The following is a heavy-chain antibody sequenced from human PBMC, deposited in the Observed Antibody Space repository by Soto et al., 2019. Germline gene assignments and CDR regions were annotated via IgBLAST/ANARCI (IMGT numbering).Heavy chain of an antibody. CDR3: ARRPQKAYDPIDY. J-gene: IGHJ4*02. Sequence: GETLKISCMTSGYKFSAYWIAWVRQRPGKGLEWMGIIYPGDFDTRYSPSFEGQVTISVDRSTNTAHLQWNSLKASDTAMYYCARRPQKAYDPIDYWGQGTLVTVSS. CDR2: IYPGDFDT. CDR1: GYKFSAYW. D-gene: IGHD1-1*01. V-gene: IGHV5-51*01.